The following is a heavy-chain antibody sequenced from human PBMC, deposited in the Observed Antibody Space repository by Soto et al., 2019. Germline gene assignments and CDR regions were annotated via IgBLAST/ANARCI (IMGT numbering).Heavy chain of an antibody. Sequence: GGSLRLSCAASGFTFSSYAMHWVRQAPGKGLEWVAVISYDGSNKYYADSVKGRFTISRDNSKNTLYLQMNSLRAEDTAVYYCARGTGWGWELLSSLVYFDYWGQGTLVTVS. V-gene: IGHV3-30-3*01. J-gene: IGHJ4*02. CDR1: GFTFSSYA. CDR3: ARGTGWGWELLSSLVYFDY. D-gene: IGHD1-26*01. CDR2: ISYDGSNK.